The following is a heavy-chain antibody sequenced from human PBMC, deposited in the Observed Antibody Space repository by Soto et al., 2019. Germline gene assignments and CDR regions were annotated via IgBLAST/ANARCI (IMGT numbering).Heavy chain of an antibody. D-gene: IGHD6-19*01. CDR1: GFTFSSYW. CDR3: ARGPPLAVAGDY. V-gene: IGHV3-74*01. Sequence: GGSLRLSCAASGFTFSSYWMHWVRQAPGKGLVWVSRINSDGSSTSYADSVKGRFTISRDNAKNTLYLQMNSLRAEDTAVYYCARGPPLAVAGDYWGQGTLVTVSS. CDR2: INSDGSST. J-gene: IGHJ4*02.